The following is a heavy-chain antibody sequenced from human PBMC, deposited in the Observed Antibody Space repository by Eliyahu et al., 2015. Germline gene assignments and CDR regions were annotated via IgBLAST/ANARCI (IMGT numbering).Heavy chain of an antibody. D-gene: IGHD4-17*01. CDR1: GFXFSSXW. Sequence: EVQLVESGGGLAQPGGSLRLSCAASGFXFSSXWXXWVRQAPGKGLEWVANIKQDGSEKYYVDSVKGRFTISRDNAKNSLYLQMNSLRAEDTAVYYCARVDYGDYGKYFQHWGQGTLVTVSS. CDR3: ARVDYGDYGKYFQH. J-gene: IGHJ1*01. CDR2: IKQDGSEK. V-gene: IGHV3-7*04.